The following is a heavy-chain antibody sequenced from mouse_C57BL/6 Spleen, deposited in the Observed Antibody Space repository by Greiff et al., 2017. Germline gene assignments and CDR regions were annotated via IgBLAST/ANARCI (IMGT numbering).Heavy chain of an antibody. Sequence: VQLKQSGPELVKPGASVKISCKASGYSFTGYYMNWVKQSPEKSLEWIGEINPSTGGTTYNQKFKAKATLTVDKSSSTAYMQLKSLTSEDSAVYYCARRYGSSYEYWGQGTTLTVSP. J-gene: IGHJ2*01. CDR1: GYSFTGYY. V-gene: IGHV1-42*01. CDR2: INPSTGGT. CDR3: ARRYGSSYEY. D-gene: IGHD1-1*01.